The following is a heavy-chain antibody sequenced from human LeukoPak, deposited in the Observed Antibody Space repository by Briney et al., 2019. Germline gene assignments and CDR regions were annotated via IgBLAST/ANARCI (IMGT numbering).Heavy chain of an antibody. V-gene: IGHV4-4*07. CDR1: GGSISSYY. D-gene: IGHD2-2*01. CDR3: AREAVVVPAATTKFDP. J-gene: IGHJ5*02. Sequence: PSETLSLTCTVSGGSISSYYWSWIRQPAGKGLEWIGRIYTSGSTNYNPSLKSRVTMSVDTSKNQFSLKLSSVTAADTAVYYCAREAVVVPAATTKFDPWGQGTLVTVSS. CDR2: IYTSGST.